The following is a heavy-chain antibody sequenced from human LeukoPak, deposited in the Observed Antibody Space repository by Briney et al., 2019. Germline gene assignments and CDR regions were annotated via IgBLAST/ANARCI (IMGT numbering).Heavy chain of an antibody. Sequence: GASVTVSFTASGYTFINYGISWVRQAPGLGLEWMGWTSYNDNTNYAQKFQDRVTMTTDTSTTTAYMELRSLESDDTAVYYCARHSGSGWQALGYWGQGTLVTVSS. D-gene: IGHD6-19*01. CDR1: GYTFINYG. CDR3: ARHSGSGWQALGY. J-gene: IGHJ4*02. CDR2: TSYNDNT. V-gene: IGHV1-18*04.